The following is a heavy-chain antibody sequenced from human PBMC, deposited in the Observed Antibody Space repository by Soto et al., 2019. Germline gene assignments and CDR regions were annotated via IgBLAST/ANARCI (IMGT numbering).Heavy chain of an antibody. V-gene: IGHV3-66*01. J-gene: IGHJ6*02. Sequence: EVQLVESGGGLVQPGGSLRLSCAASGFSVNVNFRSWVRQAPGKGLEWVSDINGGDRTNYADSVKGRFTISRDDSKNTLSLLMNSLRAEDTAVYYCVRENYYYGMDVWGQGTTVTVSS. CDR1: GFSVNVNF. CDR3: VRENYYYGMDV. CDR2: INGGDRT.